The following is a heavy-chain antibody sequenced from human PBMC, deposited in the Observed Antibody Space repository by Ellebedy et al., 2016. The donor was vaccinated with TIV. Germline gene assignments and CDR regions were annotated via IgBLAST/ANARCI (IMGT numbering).Heavy chain of an antibody. CDR1: GFTFSGSA. CDR3: TSSRTTEDYYYYYGMDV. J-gene: IGHJ6*02. D-gene: IGHD1-1*01. Sequence: GESLKISCAASGFTFSGSAMHWVRQASGKGLEWVGRIRSKANSYATAYAESVKGRFTISRDDSKNTAYLQMNSLKTEDTAVYYCTSSRTTEDYYYYYGMDVWGQGTTVTVSS. CDR2: IRSKANSYAT. V-gene: IGHV3-73*01.